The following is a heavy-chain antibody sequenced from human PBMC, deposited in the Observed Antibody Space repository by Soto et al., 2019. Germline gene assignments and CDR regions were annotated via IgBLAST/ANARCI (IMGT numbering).Heavy chain of an antibody. J-gene: IGHJ1*01. CDR1: GFTFSSYG. CDR2: IWYEGSNE. Sequence: QVQLVESGGGVVQPGRSLRLSCAASGFTFSSYGMHWVRQAPGKGLEWLAVIWYEGSNEYYADSVKGRFTISRDNSKNTLYLQMNSLRAEDTAVYYCATDFHAAPDLEYSQHWGQGTLVTVSS. CDR3: ATDFHAAPDLEYSQH. V-gene: IGHV3-33*01. D-gene: IGHD6-13*01.